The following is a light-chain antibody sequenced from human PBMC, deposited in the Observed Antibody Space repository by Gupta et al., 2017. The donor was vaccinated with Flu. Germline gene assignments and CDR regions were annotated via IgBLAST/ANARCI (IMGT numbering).Light chain of an antibody. CDR2: DAS. Sequence: VLKQSPGTLSLPPGQRAVLSCRASQSVGTSLAWYQQKPGQAPRLLMYDASRRATGIPARFSGSGSGTDFTLTISTLEPEDFAVYYCQQHSDLPMYTFGQGTTVEIK. CDR3: QQHSDLPMYT. J-gene: IGKJ2*01. CDR1: QSVGTS. V-gene: IGKV3-11*01.